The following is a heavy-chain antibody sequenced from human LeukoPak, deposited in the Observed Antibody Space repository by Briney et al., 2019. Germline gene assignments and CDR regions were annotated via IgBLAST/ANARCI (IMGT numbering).Heavy chain of an antibody. D-gene: IGHD5-18*01. CDR2: IYYSGCT. J-gene: IGHJ3*02. CDR3: ARLGGYSYGYSGAFDI. CDR1: GGSISSSSYY. V-gene: IGHV4-39*02. Sequence: NPSETLSLTCTVSGGSISSSSYYWGWIRQPPGKGLEWIGNIYYSGCTYYNPSLKSRISISVDTSKKHFSLRLSSVTAADTAVYNCARLGGYSYGYSGAFDIWGQGTMATVSS.